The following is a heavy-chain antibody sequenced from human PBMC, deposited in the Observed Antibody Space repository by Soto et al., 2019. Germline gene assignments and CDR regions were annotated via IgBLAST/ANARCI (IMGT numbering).Heavy chain of an antibody. Sequence: EVQLLESGGGLVQPGGSLRLSCAASGFTFSSYAMSWVRQAPGKGLEWVSGISGSGGSTYYADSVNGRFTISRDSSKNTLYLQMNGLRDEDTAVYYCAKDYDFWSGYYPGRFFDYWGQGTLVTVSS. CDR1: GFTFSSYA. D-gene: IGHD3-3*01. CDR2: ISGSGGST. J-gene: IGHJ4*02. V-gene: IGHV3-23*01. CDR3: AKDYDFWSGYYPGRFFDY.